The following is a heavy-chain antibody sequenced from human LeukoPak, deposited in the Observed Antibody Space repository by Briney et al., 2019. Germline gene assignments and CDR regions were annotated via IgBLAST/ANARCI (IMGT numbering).Heavy chain of an antibody. J-gene: IGHJ4*02. D-gene: IGHD2-8*01. Sequence: PGGSLRLPCATSGFTFSSYAMSWVRQAPGKGLEYVSSISSNEYDTYYADSVKGRFTISRDNSKNTLFLQMSSLRAEDTAVYYCVKDLNGTWSFDYWGQGTLVTVSS. CDR3: VKDLNGTWSFDY. CDR1: GFTFSSYA. V-gene: IGHV3-64D*06. CDR2: ISSNEYDT.